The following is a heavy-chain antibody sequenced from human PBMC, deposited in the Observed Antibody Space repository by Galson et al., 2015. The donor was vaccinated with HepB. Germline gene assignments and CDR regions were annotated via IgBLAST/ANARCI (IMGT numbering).Heavy chain of an antibody. V-gene: IGHV1-69*04. CDR2: IIPILGIA. D-gene: IGHD6-13*01. J-gene: IGHJ5*02. CDR1: GGTFSSYA. Sequence: SVTVSCKASGGTFSSYAISWVRQAPGQGLEWMGRIIPILGIANYAQKFQGRVTITADKSTSTAYMELSSLRSEDTAVYYCARDWNGQQLGRGWFDPWGQGTLVTVSS. CDR3: ARDWNGQQLGRGWFDP.